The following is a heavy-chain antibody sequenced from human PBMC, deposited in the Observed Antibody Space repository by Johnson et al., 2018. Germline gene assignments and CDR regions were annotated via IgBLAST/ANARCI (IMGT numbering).Heavy chain of an antibody. CDR2: IIPIFGTS. CDR1: GGTFSHHG. Sequence: QVQLVESGAEVKKPGSSVKVSCKASGGTFSHHGISWVRQAPGQGLEWMGGIIPIFGTSHYAQKFQGRVTITADESTRTAYMDLRNLRSEDTAVYYCARDLVTAQAYYGMDVWGQGTTVTVSS. CDR3: ARDLVTAQAYYGMDV. J-gene: IGHJ6*02. V-gene: IGHV1-69*01. D-gene: IGHD2-21*02.